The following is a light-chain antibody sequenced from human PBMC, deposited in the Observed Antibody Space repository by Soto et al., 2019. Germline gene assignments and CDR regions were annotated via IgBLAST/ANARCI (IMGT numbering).Light chain of an antibody. CDR2: GAS. CDR3: QQRSNWPVT. V-gene: IGKV3D-20*02. CDR1: QSVSSSY. Sequence: EIVMTQSPATLSVSPVERATLSFSASQSVSSSYLAWYQQKPGQAPRLLIYGASSRATGIPDRFSGSGSGTDFTLTISSLEPEDFAVYYCQQRSNWPVTFGPGTKVDIK. J-gene: IGKJ3*01.